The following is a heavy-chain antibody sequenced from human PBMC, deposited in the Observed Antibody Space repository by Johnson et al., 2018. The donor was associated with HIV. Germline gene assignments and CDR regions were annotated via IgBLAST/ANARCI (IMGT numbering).Heavy chain of an antibody. CDR2: ISYDGSNK. CDR3: AREFDITMMVVVTYAFDI. Sequence: QVQLVESGGGVVQPGRSLRLSCAASRFTFSSYVMHWVRQAPGKGLEWVAVISYDGSNKYYADSVKGRFTISSDSAQNSMYLQMSRLRAEDTAFYYCAREFDITMMVVVTYAFDIWGQGTMVTVSS. CDR1: RFTFSSYV. D-gene: IGHD3-22*01. J-gene: IGHJ3*02. V-gene: IGHV3-30*03.